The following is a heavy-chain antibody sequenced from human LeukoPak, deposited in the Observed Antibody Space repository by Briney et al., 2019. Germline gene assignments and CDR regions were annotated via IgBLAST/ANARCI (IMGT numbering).Heavy chain of an antibody. J-gene: IGHJ4*02. V-gene: IGHV4-34*01. CDR2: INHSGSA. Sequence: SETLSLTCAASGGSFSGYYWTWIRQPPGKGLEWIGEINHSGSANYNPSLKSRVTISLDTSKNQFSLKLSSVTAADTAVYYCARGQGTVTTHWGQGTLVTVSS. CDR3: ARGQGTVTTH. D-gene: IGHD4-17*01. CDR1: GGSFSGYY.